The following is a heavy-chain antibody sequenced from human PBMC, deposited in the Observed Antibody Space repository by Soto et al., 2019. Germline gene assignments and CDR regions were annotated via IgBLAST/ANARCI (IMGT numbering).Heavy chain of an antibody. CDR1: GFTFGDYA. CDR3: TSADYFDSSGYYPPTDDALDI. D-gene: IGHD3-22*01. CDR2: IRSKAYGGTT. Sequence: GGSLRLSCSASGFTFGDYAMSWVRQAPGRGLEWVGFIRSKAYGGTTEYAASVKGRFSISRDDSKSIAYLQMNSLKTEDTAVYYCTSADYFDSSGYYPPTDDALDIWGQGTMVTVSS. V-gene: IGHV3-49*04. J-gene: IGHJ3*02.